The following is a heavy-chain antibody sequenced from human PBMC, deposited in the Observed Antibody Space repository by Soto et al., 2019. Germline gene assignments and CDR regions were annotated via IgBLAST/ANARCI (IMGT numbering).Heavy chain of an antibody. CDR2: ITGSGIYT. CDR1: GFIFATHT. Sequence: VQLVESGGGLLKPGGSLRLSCAASGFIFATHTINWVRQAPGKGLEWVSSITGSGIYTRYADSVKDRFTISRDNAKASLYLQMTSLGAEDAAVYYCVKEGISNYNEHFAYWGQGTLVTVSS. D-gene: IGHD4-4*01. J-gene: IGHJ4*02. V-gene: IGHV3-21*02. CDR3: VKEGISNYNEHFAY.